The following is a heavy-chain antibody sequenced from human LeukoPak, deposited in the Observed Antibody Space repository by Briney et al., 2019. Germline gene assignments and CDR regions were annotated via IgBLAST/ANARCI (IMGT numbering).Heavy chain of an antibody. V-gene: IGHV4-30-4*01. D-gene: IGHD5-12*01. Sequence: PSGTLSLTCTVSGGPISSGDYYWSWIRQPPGKGLEWIGYIYYSGSTYYNPSLKSRVTISVDTSKNQFSLKLSSVTAADTAVYYCARELFLEYSGYDLEKYNWFDPWGQGTLVTVSS. J-gene: IGHJ5*02. CDR2: IYYSGST. CDR3: ARELFLEYSGYDLEKYNWFDP. CDR1: GGPISSGDYY.